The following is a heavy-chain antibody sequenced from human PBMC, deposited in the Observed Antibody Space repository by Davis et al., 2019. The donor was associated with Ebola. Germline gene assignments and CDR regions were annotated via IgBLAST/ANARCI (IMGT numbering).Heavy chain of an antibody. V-gene: IGHV5-51*01. CDR2: IYPGDSDT. J-gene: IGHJ6*02. CDR3: ARQWTRYNPRGNGMDV. D-gene: IGHD1-1*01. CDR1: GYTFTSYW. Sequence: GGSLRLSCKGSGYTFTSYWIGWVRQMPGKGLEWMGIIYPGDSDTRYSPSFRGHVTMSVDKSITTAYLQWSSLRASDTAMYYCARQWTRYNPRGNGMDVWGQGTTVTVSS.